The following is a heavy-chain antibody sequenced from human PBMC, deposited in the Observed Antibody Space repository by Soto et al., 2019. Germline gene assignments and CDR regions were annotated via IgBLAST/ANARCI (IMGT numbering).Heavy chain of an antibody. J-gene: IGHJ6*02. D-gene: IGHD2-2*01. V-gene: IGHV5-51*01. Sequence: GESLKISCKGSGYSFTSYWIGWVRQMPGKGLEWMGIIYPGDSDTRYSPSFQGQVTISADKSISTAYLQWSSLKASDTAMYYCASHTTKTLAYYYYGKDVWGQGTTDTVSS. CDR1: GYSFTSYW. CDR2: IYPGDSDT. CDR3: ASHTTKTLAYYYYGKDV.